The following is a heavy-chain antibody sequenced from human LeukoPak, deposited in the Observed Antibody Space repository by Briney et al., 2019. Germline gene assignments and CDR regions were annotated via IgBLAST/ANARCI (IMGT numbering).Heavy chain of an antibody. D-gene: IGHD3-3*01. Sequence: ASVKVSCKASGYTFTSYDINWVRQATGQGLEWMGWMNPNSGNTGYAQKFQGRVTMTRNTSIGTAYMELSSLRSEDTAVYYCARGPNYDFWSGYAIDYWGQGTLVTVSS. CDR1: GYTFTSYD. CDR2: MNPNSGNT. V-gene: IGHV1-8*01. J-gene: IGHJ4*02. CDR3: ARGPNYDFWSGYAIDY.